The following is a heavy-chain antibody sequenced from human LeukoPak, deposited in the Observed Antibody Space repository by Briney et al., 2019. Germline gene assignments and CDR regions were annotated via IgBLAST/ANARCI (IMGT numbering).Heavy chain of an antibody. Sequence: SETLSLTCTLSGGSTSSYYWSWIRQPPGKGLEWIGYTYYSGSTNYNPSLKSRVTISVDTSKTQVSLKLSSVTAADTAVYYCARAGGLVGATDFDYWGQGTLVTVSS. CDR3: ARAGGLVGATDFDY. CDR1: GGSTSSYY. CDR2: TYYSGST. J-gene: IGHJ4*02. D-gene: IGHD1-26*01. V-gene: IGHV4-59*01.